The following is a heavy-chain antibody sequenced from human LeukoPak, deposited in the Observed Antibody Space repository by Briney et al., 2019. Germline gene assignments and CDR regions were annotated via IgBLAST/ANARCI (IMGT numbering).Heavy chain of an antibody. CDR3: ARGSYLDY. V-gene: IGHV1-18*01. CDR2: ISTYNGHT. J-gene: IGHJ4*02. CDR1: GYTFTSYG. Sequence: ASVKVSCTASGYTFTSYGISWVRQAPGQGLEWLGWISTYNGHTNYAQKLQGRVTVTTDTSTSTAYMELRSLRSDDTAVFYCARGSYLDYWGQGTLVTVSS.